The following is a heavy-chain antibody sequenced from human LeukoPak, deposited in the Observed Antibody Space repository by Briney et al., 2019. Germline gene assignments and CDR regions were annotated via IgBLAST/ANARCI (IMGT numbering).Heavy chain of an antibody. V-gene: IGHV4-59*08. J-gene: IGHJ4*02. CDR1: GASISSYY. Sequence: SETLSLTCSVSGASISSYYWNWIGQPPGKGLEWIGYDHDSGDSNYNPSLKSRVTISMDTSKNQFFLHLTSVTAADTAVYYCGTSSHSGSYRAHWGQGTLVTVS. D-gene: IGHD3-10*01. CDR2: DHDSGDS. CDR3: GTSSHSGSYRAH.